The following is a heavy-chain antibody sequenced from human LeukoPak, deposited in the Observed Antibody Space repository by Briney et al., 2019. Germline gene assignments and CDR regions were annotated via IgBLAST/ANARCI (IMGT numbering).Heavy chain of an antibody. D-gene: IGHD3-10*01. J-gene: IGHJ4*02. CDR1: GGTFSSYA. Sequence: SVKVSCKASGGTFSSYAISWVRQAPGQGLEWXGGIIPIFGTANYAQKFQGRVTITADESTSTAYMELSSLRSEDTAVYYCARTDLRGVTARDYWGQGTLVTVSS. V-gene: IGHV1-69*13. CDR3: ARTDLRGVTARDY. CDR2: IIPIFGTA.